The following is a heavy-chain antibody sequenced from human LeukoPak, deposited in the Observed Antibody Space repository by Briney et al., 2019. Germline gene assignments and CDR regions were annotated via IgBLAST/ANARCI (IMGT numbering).Heavy chain of an antibody. D-gene: IGHD6-13*01. CDR2: ISAYNGNT. CDR1: GYTFTSYG. Sequence: ASVKVSCKASGYTFTSYGISWVRQAPGQGLEWMGWISAYNGNTNYAQKFQGRVTMTEDTSTDTAYMELSSLRSEDTAVYYCARETYSSSWYYDYWGQGTLVTVSS. CDR3: ARETYSSSWYYDY. J-gene: IGHJ4*02. V-gene: IGHV1-18*01.